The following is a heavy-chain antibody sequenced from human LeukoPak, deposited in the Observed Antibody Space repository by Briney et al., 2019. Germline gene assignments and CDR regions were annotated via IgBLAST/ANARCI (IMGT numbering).Heavy chain of an antibody. Sequence: SETLSLTCTVSGGSISSGSYYWSWIRQPAGKGLEWIGRIYTSGSTNYNPSLKSRVTISVDTSKNQFSLKLSSVTAADTAVYYCAREPQTYYYDSSGYSALFYWGQGTLVTVSS. CDR3: AREPQTYYYDSSGYSALFY. J-gene: IGHJ4*02. V-gene: IGHV4-61*02. CDR1: GGSISSGSYY. D-gene: IGHD3-22*01. CDR2: IYTSGST.